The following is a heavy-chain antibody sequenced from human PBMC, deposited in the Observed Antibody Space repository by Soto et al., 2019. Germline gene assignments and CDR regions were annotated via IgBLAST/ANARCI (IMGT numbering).Heavy chain of an antibody. CDR1: GDSISRNGFF. D-gene: IGHD3-10*01. CDR3: ARGAMLRGPGYYYGMDV. CDR2: IYNSGSS. V-gene: IGHV4-31*03. J-gene: IGHJ6*02. Sequence: SETLSLTCTVSGDSISRNGFFWTWIRQHPGKGLEWIGYIYNSGSSYYNPSLKSRVIISVDTSKNHFSLNLTAVTAADTAVYYCARGAMLRGPGYYYGMDVWGQGATVTVSS.